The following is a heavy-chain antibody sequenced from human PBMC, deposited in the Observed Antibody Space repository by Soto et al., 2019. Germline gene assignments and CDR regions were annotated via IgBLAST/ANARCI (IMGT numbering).Heavy chain of an antibody. CDR1: GFTFSDYN. CDR3: AFSGSYGVY. V-gene: IGHV3-48*02. J-gene: IGHJ4*02. CDR2: ISLRSSTI. Sequence: GSLRLSCAASGFTFSDYNMNWVRQAPGKGLEWVSYISLRSSTIYYADSVKDRFIISRDDAARSLYLQMNSLTYDDTAVYYCAFSGSYGVYWGQGALVTVSS. D-gene: IGHD1-26*01.